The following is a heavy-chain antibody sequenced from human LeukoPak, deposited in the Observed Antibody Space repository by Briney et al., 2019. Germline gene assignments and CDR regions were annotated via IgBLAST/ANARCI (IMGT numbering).Heavy chain of an antibody. CDR2: IYITGST. V-gene: IGHV4-4*07. CDR3: ARGSRRSYFDY. Sequence: PSETLSLTCTVSNGSVSPYYWSWIQQPAGQGLEWIGRIYITGSTTYSPSLKSRVTMSIDTSKNQFSLNLSSVTAADTAVYFCARGSRRSYFDYWGPGALVLVSS. J-gene: IGHJ4*02. CDR1: NGSVSPYY.